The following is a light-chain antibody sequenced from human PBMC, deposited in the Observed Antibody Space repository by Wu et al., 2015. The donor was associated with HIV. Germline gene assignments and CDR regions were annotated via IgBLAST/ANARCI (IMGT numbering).Light chain of an antibody. J-gene: IGKJ5*01. CDR3: QQLNSFPLT. V-gene: IGKV1-9*01. Sequence: IQLTQSPSSLSASIGDRVSITCRASQDIVTYLAWYQQTLGKAPRVLIYDASTLQSGVSSRFSGSGSGADFTLTISGQQREDFAIYYCQQLNSFPLTFGQGTRLEIK. CDR2: DAS. CDR1: QDIVTY.